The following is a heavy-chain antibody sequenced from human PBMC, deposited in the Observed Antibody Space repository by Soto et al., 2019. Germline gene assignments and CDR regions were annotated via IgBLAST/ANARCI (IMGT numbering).Heavy chain of an antibody. V-gene: IGHV4-34*01. J-gene: IGHJ4*02. CDR2: IDSRERT. CDR1: DGSLSMSY. D-gene: IGHD4-17*01. Sequence: SETLSLTCAVYDGSLSMSYWAWIRQSPGKGLEWIGEIDSRERTNYSPSLKSRILISADTSKNQFSLHLNSVTAADTAVYYCARGRRHVGIRRDYHARGFDSWGQGTLVTVS. CDR3: ARGRRHVGIRRDYHARGFDS.